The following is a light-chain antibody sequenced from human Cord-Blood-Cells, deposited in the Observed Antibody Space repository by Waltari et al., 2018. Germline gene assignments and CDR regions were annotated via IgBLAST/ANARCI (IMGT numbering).Light chain of an antibody. CDR1: QSISSW. J-gene: IGKJ2*01. V-gene: IGKV1-5*03. CDR2: KAS. CDR3: QQYNSYWYT. Sequence: DIQMTQSPSTLSTSVGDRVTITCRASQSISSWLAWYQQKPGKDPKLLIYKASSLESGVPSRFSGSGSGTEFTLTISSLQPDDLATYYCQQYNSYWYTFGQGTKLEIK.